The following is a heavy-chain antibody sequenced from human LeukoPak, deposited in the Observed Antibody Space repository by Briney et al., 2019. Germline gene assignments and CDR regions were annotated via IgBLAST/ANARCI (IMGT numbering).Heavy chain of an antibody. CDR3: TRGGATGTTLASDY. CDR2: ISSDGSII. Sequence: GGSLRLSCAASGFTFSSYWIHWVRQAPGKGLVWVSRISSDGSIISYADSVKGRFAISRDNAKNTVYLQMNSLRAEDTAVYYCTRGGATGTTLASDYWGEGTLVTVSS. D-gene: IGHD1-1*01. CDR1: GFTFSSYW. V-gene: IGHV3-74*01. J-gene: IGHJ4*02.